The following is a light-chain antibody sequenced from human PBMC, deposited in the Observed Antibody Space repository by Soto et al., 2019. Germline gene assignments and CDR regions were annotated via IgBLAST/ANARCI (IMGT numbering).Light chain of an antibody. V-gene: IGKV4-1*01. Sequence: DIVMTQSPDSLAVSLGERATINCKSSQSVLYSSNNKNYLAWYQQKPGQPPKLLIYWASTRESGVPDRFSGSGSGTDVTLTSSSLQAGDVAVYCCQQYYSTPRTFGQGTKVEIK. J-gene: IGKJ1*01. CDR2: WAS. CDR3: QQYYSTPRT. CDR1: QSVLYSSNNKNY.